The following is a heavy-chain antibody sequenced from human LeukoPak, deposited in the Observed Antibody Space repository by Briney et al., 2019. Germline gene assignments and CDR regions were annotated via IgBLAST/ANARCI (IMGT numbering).Heavy chain of an antibody. V-gene: IGHV4-61*02. J-gene: IGHJ5*02. CDR1: GGSISSGSYY. Sequence: PSQTLSLTCTVSGGSISSGSYYWSWIRQPAGKGLEWIGRIYTSGSTNYNPSLKSRVTISVDTSKKQFSLKLSSVTAADTAVYYCARDSSDFWSGCFDPWGQGTLVTVSS. D-gene: IGHD3-3*01. CDR3: ARDSSDFWSGCFDP. CDR2: IYTSGST.